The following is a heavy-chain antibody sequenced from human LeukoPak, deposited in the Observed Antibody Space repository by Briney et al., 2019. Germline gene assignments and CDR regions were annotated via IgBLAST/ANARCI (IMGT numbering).Heavy chain of an antibody. Sequence: PGGSLRLSCAASGFTFSSYSMNWVRQAPGKGLEWVSYISSSSSTIYYADSVKGRFTISRDNSKNTLYLQMNSLRAEDTAVYYCARDPTSPIWFGELRDYYYGMDVWGQGTTVTVSS. V-gene: IGHV3-48*01. CDR1: GFTFSSYS. CDR3: ARDPTSPIWFGELRDYYYGMDV. D-gene: IGHD3-10*01. CDR2: ISSSSSTI. J-gene: IGHJ6*02.